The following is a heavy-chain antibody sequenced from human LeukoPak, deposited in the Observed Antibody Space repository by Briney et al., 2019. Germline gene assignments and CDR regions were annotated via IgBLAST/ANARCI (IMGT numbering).Heavy chain of an antibody. CDR2: ISGSGGST. J-gene: IGHJ4*02. CDR3: AKAMATFFDY. Sequence: PGGSLRLSCAASGFTFSSYSMSCVRQAPGKGLEWVSSISGSGGSTYYADSVKGRFPISRDNSKNTLYLQMNSLRAEATAVYYCAKAMATFFDYWGQGTLVTVSS. V-gene: IGHV3-23*01. D-gene: IGHD5-24*01. CDR1: GFTFSSYS.